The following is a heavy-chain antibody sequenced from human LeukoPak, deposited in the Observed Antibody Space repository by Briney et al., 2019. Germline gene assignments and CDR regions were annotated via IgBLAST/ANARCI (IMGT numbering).Heavy chain of an antibody. Sequence: GASVKVSCKASGYTFSNYGISWTRQAPGQGLEGMGWINGYNGNVNYVQRLQGRVTMTTDTSTSTAYMELRSLRSDDTAVYYCARVRYDTYYFDYWGQGTLVTVSS. J-gene: IGHJ4*02. CDR2: INGYNGNV. D-gene: IGHD3-22*01. CDR1: GYTFSNYG. CDR3: ARVRYDTYYFDY. V-gene: IGHV1-18*01.